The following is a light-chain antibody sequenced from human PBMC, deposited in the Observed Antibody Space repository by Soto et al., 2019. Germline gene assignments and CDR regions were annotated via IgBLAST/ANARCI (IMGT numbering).Light chain of an antibody. CDR3: QQSYSKPIT. Sequence: DIQMTQSPSSLSASVGDRVTITCRASQSISSYLNWYQQKPGKAPKLLIYGASNLQSGVPSRFSGSGSGTEFTLTISSLQPEDFATYYCQQSYSKPITFGQGTRLEIK. CDR1: QSISSY. CDR2: GAS. V-gene: IGKV1-39*01. J-gene: IGKJ5*01.